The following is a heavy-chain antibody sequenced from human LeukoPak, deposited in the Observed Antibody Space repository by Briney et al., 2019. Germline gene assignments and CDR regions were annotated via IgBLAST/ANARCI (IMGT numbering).Heavy chain of an antibody. D-gene: IGHD3-10*01. CDR2: IWYDGSNK. CDR3: AKTMVRGVIIEDFDY. Sequence: GGSLRLSCAASGFTFSSYGMHWVRQAPGKGLEWVAVIWYDGSNKYYADSVKGRFTISRDNSKSTLYLQMNSLRAEDTAVYYCAKTMVRGVIIEDFDYWGQGTLVTVSS. CDR1: GFTFSSYG. V-gene: IGHV3-33*06. J-gene: IGHJ4*02.